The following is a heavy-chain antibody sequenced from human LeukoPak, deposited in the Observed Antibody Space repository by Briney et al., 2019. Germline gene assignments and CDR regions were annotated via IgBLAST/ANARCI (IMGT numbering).Heavy chain of an antibody. Sequence: ASVKVSCMASGYIFSIYAMIWVRQAPGQGLELMGWINTNTGNPTYAQGFTGRFVFSLDTSVSTAYLQISRLKAEDTAVYYCARDYTAALGTTTYFQHWGQGTLVTVSS. V-gene: IGHV7-4-1*02. CDR3: ARDYTAALGTTTYFQH. D-gene: IGHD1-7*01. CDR1: GYIFSIYA. J-gene: IGHJ1*01. CDR2: INTNTGNP.